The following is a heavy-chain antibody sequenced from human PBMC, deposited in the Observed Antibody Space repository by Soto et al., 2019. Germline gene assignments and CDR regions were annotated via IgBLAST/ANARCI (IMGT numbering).Heavy chain of an antibody. J-gene: IGHJ4*02. D-gene: IGHD3-16*02. CDR2: INHSGST. V-gene: IGHV4-34*01. Sequence: SETLSLTCAVYGGSFSGYYWSWIRQPPGKGLERIGEINHSGSTNYNPSHKSRDNISEDTSKNQFSLKQSSVTAAVTAVYYCARSVSDDYIWGSYRYRRYFDYWGQGTLVTVSS. CDR3: ARSVSDDYIWGSYRYRRYFDY. CDR1: GGSFSGYY.